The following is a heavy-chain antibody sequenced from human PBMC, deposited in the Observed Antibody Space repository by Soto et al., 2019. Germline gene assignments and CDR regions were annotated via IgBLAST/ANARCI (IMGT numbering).Heavy chain of an antibody. D-gene: IGHD5-18*01. Sequence: QVQLQESGPGLVKPSETLSLTCTVSGGSISSYYWSWIRQSPGKGLEWIGYIYYSGSTKYNPSLKSRVTISVDTSKNQCSLKLSSVTAADTDVYYCARGRGDTAMAWYYWGQGTLVTVSS. CDR3: ARGRGDTAMAWYY. V-gene: IGHV4-59*01. J-gene: IGHJ4*02. CDR2: IYYSGST. CDR1: GGSISSYY.